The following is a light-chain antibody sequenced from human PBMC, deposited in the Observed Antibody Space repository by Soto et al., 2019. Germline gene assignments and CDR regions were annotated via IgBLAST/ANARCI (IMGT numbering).Light chain of an antibody. J-gene: IGKJ4*01. V-gene: IGKV1-12*01. Sequence: DIQMTQSPSSVSSSVGDRVTITCRASQDISRFLAWFQQKPGNPPKLLIYEESTLHSGVPSRFSGRKVGTQFILTIDSLQPEDFATYYCQQVKSYPRTFGGGTKVDIK. CDR2: EES. CDR1: QDISRF. CDR3: QQVKSYPRT.